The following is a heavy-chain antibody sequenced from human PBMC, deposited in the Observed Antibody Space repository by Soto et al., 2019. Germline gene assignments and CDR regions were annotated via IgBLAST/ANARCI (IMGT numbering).Heavy chain of an antibody. CDR3: AKSVESYYYYGMDV. CDR2: ISYDGSNK. Sequence: RLSCAASGFTFSSYGMHWVRQAPGKGLEWVAVISYDGSNKYYADSVKGRFTISRDNSKNTLYLQMNSLRAEDTAVYYCAKSVESYYYYGMDVWGQGTTVTVSS. V-gene: IGHV3-30*18. CDR1: GFTFSSYG. J-gene: IGHJ6*02.